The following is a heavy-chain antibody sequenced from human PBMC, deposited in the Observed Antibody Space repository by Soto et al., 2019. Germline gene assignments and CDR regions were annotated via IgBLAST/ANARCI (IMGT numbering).Heavy chain of an antibody. V-gene: IGHV3-48*01. D-gene: IGHD3-3*01. CDR1: GFTFSSYS. CDR2: ISSSSSTI. CDR3: AREDYDFWSGYYTPPDY. J-gene: IGHJ4*02. Sequence: SLRLSCAASGFTFSSYSMNWVRQAPGKGLEWVSYISSSSSTIYYADSVKGRFTISRDNAKNSLYLQMNSLRAEDTAVYYCAREDYDFWSGYYTPPDYWGQGTLVTVSS.